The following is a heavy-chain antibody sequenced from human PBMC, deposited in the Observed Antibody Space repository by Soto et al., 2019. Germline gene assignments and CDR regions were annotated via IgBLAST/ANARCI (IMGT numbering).Heavy chain of an antibody. J-gene: IGHJ4*02. Sequence: SETLSLTCTVSGGSINSSSDYWGWIRQPPGKGLEWIGSFYYSGNTYHNPSLKSRVSISVDTSKNQFSLKLNSVTAADTAVYYCARHSLGATTWDYWGQGTLVTV. CDR3: ARHSLGATTWDY. CDR2: FYYSGNT. V-gene: IGHV4-39*01. CDR1: GGSINSSSDY. D-gene: IGHD3-16*01.